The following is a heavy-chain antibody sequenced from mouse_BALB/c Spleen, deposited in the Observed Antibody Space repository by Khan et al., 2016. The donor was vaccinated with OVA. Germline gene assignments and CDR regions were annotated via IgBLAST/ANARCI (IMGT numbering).Heavy chain of an antibody. D-gene: IGHD1-1*01. CDR3: ARKNYYGYAVDY. J-gene: IGHJ4*01. CDR1: GYSITTNYA. V-gene: IGHV3-2*02. CDR2: ISYSGST. Sequence: EVRLQESGPGLVKPSQSLSLTCTVTGYSITTNYAWDWIRQFPGNKLESMGYISYSGSTSYNPSLKSRISITRDTSKNQFFLQLNSVTTEDTATYYCARKNYYGYAVDYWGQGTSVTVSS.